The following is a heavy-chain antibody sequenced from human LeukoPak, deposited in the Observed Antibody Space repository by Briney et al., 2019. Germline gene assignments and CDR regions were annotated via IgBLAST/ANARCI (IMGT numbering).Heavy chain of an antibody. J-gene: IGHJ4*02. V-gene: IGHV1-3*01. CDR3: ARDPIWFGELLQYYFDY. D-gene: IGHD3-10*01. Sequence: ASVKVSCKASVYTFTSYAMHWVRQAPGQRLEWMGWINAGNGNTKYSQKFQGRVTITRDTSASTAYMELSSLRSEDTAVYYCARDPIWFGELLQYYFDYWGQGTLVTVSS. CDR1: VYTFTSYA. CDR2: INAGNGNT.